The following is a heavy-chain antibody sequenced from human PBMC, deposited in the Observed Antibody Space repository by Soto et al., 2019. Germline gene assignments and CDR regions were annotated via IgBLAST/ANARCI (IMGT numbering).Heavy chain of an antibody. CDR2: ISSNGGST. D-gene: IGHD3-16*01. J-gene: IGHJ6*03. Sequence: GGSLRLSCAASGFTFSSYAMHWVRQAPGKGLEYVSAISSNGGSTYYANHVKGRFTISRDNSKNTLYLQMGSLRAEDMAVYYCARGLWGSLPGNYYMDVWGKGTTVTVSS. V-gene: IGHV3-64*01. CDR3: ARGLWGSLPGNYYMDV. CDR1: GFTFSSYA.